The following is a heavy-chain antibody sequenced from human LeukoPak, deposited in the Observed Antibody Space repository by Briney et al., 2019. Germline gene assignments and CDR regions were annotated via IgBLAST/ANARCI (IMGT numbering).Heavy chain of an antibody. CDR2: IYPGDSDT. J-gene: IGHJ4*02. CDR3: ASIAAAGNAPFDY. D-gene: IGHD6-13*01. Sequence: GESLKISCKGSGYSFTSYWIGWVRQMPGKGLEWMGIIYPGDSDTRYSPSLQGQVTISADKSISTAYLQWSSLKASDTAMYYCASIAAAGNAPFDYWGQGTLVTVSS. V-gene: IGHV5-51*01. CDR1: GYSFTSYW.